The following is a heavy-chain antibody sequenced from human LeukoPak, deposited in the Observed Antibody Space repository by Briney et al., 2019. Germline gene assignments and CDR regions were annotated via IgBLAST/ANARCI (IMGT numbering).Heavy chain of an antibody. D-gene: IGHD3-3*01. Sequence: SVKVSCKASGGTFSSYAISWVRQAPGQGLEWMGRIIPILGIANYAQKFQGRVTITADKSTSTAYMELSSLRSEDTAVYYCARALKYYDFWSGYYSYYFDYWGQGTLVTVSS. CDR3: ARALKYYDFWSGYYSYYFDY. V-gene: IGHV1-69*04. CDR2: IIPILGIA. CDR1: GGTFSSYA. J-gene: IGHJ4*02.